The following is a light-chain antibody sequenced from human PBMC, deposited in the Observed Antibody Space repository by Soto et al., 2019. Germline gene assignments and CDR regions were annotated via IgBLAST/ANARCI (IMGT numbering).Light chain of an antibody. V-gene: IGKV1-5*01. Sequence: DIQMTQSPSTLSASVGDGVTITCRASQNISVWLAWYQQRPGKAPKFLIYDASSLETGVPSRFSGSGSGTEFTLTIRSLQPHDFATYYCQQYDSSSPNFGQGTKLEIK. CDR1: QNISVW. CDR2: DAS. J-gene: IGKJ2*01. CDR3: QQYDSSSPN.